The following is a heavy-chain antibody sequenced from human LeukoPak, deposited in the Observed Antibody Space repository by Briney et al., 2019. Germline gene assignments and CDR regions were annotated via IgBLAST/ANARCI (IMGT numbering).Heavy chain of an antibody. CDR3: TRAGDLAWFDP. D-gene: IGHD4-17*01. CDR2: INHSGST. V-gene: IGHV4-34*01. CDR1: GASFSGYY. Sequence: SSETLSLTCAVYGASFSGYYWNWIRQPPGKGLEWIGEINHSGSTNYNPSLKSRVTISVDTSKNQFSLKLSSVTAADTAVYYCTRAGDLAWFDPWGQGTLVTVSS. J-gene: IGHJ5*02.